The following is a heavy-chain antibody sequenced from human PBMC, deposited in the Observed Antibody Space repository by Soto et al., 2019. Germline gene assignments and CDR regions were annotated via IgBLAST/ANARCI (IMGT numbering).Heavy chain of an antibody. CDR2: ISSTTSGT. V-gene: IGHV3-48*01. CDR3: AKDISVAGCFDS. Sequence: EVQLVESGGGLVQPGGSLRLSCAASGFTFSRFSMNWVRQAPGKGLEWVSSISSTTSGTYYAESVKGRFTISRDNARNSLYLQMNSLRAEDTAVYYCAKDISVAGCFDSWGQGTLVTVSS. J-gene: IGHJ4*02. D-gene: IGHD6-19*01. CDR1: GFTFSRFS.